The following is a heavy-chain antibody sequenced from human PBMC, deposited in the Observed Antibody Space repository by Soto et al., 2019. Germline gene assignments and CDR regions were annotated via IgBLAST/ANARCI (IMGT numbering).Heavy chain of an antibody. CDR1: GYTFTSYA. CDR2: INAGTGNT. J-gene: IGHJ4*02. Sequence: QVQLVQSGAEEKKPGASVKVSCKASGYTFTSYAMHWVRQAPGQTLEWMGWINAGTGNTKYSQKVQGRVTITRDTSASTAYMELSSMRSEDTAVYYCAGAYSSGWTAFDYWGQGTLVTVSS. V-gene: IGHV1-3*05. D-gene: IGHD6-19*01. CDR3: AGAYSSGWTAFDY.